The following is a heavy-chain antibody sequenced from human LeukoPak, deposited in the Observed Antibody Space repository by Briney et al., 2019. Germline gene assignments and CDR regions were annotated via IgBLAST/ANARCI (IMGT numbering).Heavy chain of an antibody. CDR2: IYYSGST. J-gene: IGHJ2*01. Sequence: SETLSRTCTVSGVSIITYYWSWLRQPPGKGLEWIGYIYYSGSTNYNPSLKSRVTMSVDTSKNQFSLKLNSVTAADTAVYYCAKDPPRGSYFDLWGRGTLVTVSS. V-gene: IGHV4-59*01. D-gene: IGHD3-10*01. CDR3: AKDPPRGSYFDL. CDR1: GVSIITYY.